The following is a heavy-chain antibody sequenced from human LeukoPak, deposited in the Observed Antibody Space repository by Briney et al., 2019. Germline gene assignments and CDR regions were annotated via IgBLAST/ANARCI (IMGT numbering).Heavy chain of an antibody. CDR2: FYPSGTA. D-gene: IGHD1-26*01. J-gene: IGHJ4*02. CDR1: GGFISSYF. CDR3: ARDMPYASGGLDS. Sequence: PSETLSFTCTVYGGFISSYFWARIRQPAGKGLEWLGHFYPSGTANYNPSLKSRLTLSLDTSKSQFSLKLTSVTAADTAVYYCARDMPYASGGLDSWGQGNLVIVSS. V-gene: IGHV4-4*07.